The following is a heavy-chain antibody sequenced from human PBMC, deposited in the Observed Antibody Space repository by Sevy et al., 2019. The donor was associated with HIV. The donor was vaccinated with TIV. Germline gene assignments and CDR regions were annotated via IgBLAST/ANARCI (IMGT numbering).Heavy chain of an antibody. V-gene: IGHV4-38-2*02. D-gene: IGHD3-22*01. CDR3: TRVTYYDGSSGYYLTIYYYYGMDV. CDR1: GYSISSGYY. Sequence: SETLSLTCTVSGYSISSGYYWGWIRQPPGKGLEWIGSIYHSGSTYYNPSLKSPVTISVDTSKNQFSLKRSSVTAADTAGYYCTRVTYYDGSSGYYLTIYYYYGMDVWGQGTTVTVSS. J-gene: IGHJ6*02. CDR2: IYHSGST.